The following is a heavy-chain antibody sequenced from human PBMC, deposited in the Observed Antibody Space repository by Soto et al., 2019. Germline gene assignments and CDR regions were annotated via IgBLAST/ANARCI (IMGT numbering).Heavy chain of an antibody. Sequence: QVQLQESGPGLVKPSQTLSLTCTVSGGSISSGGYYWSWIRQHPGKGLEWIGYIYYSGSTYYNPSLKSRVTISVDTYKNQFSLQLSSVSAADTAVYYCASGVGRYDSSGYYDAFDIWGQGTMVAVSS. CDR2: IYYSGST. CDR1: GGSISSGGYY. CDR3: ASGVGRYDSSGYYDAFDI. D-gene: IGHD3-22*01. V-gene: IGHV4-31*03. J-gene: IGHJ3*02.